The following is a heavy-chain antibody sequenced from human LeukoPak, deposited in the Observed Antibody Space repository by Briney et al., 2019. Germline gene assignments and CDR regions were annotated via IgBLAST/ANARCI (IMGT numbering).Heavy chain of an antibody. D-gene: IGHD3-10*01. CDR3: ARDGGTGSGRPTFDY. Sequence: SETLSLTCAVYGGSFSGYYWSWIRQPPGKGLEWIGYIYYSGSTNYNPSLKSRVTISVDTSKNQFSLKLSSVTAADTAVYYCARDGGTGSGRPTFDYWGQGTLVTVSS. CDR2: IYYSGST. CDR1: GGSFSGYY. V-gene: IGHV4-59*01. J-gene: IGHJ4*02.